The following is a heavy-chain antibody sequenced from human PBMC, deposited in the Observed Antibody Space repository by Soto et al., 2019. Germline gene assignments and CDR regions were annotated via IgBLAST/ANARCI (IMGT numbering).Heavy chain of an antibody. CDR3: AKSRIVGATGIHDAFDI. J-gene: IGHJ3*02. CDR1: GFTFSSYA. CDR2: ISGSGGST. Sequence: AGSLRLSCAASGFTFSSYAMSWVRQAPGKGLEWVSAISGSGGSTYYPDSVKGRFTSSRDNSKHTRYLQMNSLRAEDTAVYYCAKSRIVGATGIHDAFDIWGQGTMVTVSS. D-gene: IGHD1-26*01. V-gene: IGHV3-23*01.